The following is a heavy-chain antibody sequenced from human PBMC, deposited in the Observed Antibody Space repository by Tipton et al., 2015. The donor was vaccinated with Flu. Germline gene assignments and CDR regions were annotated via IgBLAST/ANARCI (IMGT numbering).Heavy chain of an antibody. CDR3: AMGDGDSDY. J-gene: IGHJ4*02. CDR1: GGSISSYY. Sequence: TLSLTCTVSGGSISSYYWSWIRQPPGKGLEWIGYIYYSGSTNYNPSLKSRVTISVDTSKNQFSLKLSPVTAADTAVYYCAMGDGDSDYWGQGTLVTVSS. V-gene: IGHV4-59*01. CDR2: IYYSGST. D-gene: IGHD4-17*01.